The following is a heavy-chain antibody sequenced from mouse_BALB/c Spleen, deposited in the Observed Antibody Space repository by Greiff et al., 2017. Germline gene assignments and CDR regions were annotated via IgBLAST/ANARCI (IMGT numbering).Heavy chain of an antibody. CDR1: GFTFSSYA. V-gene: IGHV5-6-5*01. Sequence: EVKLVESGGGLVKPGGSLKLSCAASGFTFSSYAMSWVRQTPEKRLEWVASISSGGSTYYPDSVKGRFTISRDNARNILYLQMSSLRSEDTAMYYCARGRNTGAMDYWGQGTSVTVSS. CDR3: ARGRNTGAMDY. CDR2: ISSGGST. J-gene: IGHJ4*01. D-gene: IGHD2-1*01.